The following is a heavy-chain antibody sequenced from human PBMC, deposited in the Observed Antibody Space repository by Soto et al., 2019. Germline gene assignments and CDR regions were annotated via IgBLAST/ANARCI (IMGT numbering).Heavy chain of an antibody. J-gene: IGHJ5*02. Sequence: EVQLLESGGGLVQPGGSLRLSCAASGFTFSSYAMSWVRQAPGKGLEWVSAISGSGGSTYYADSVKGRFTISRDNSKNTLYLQMNSLRAEDTAVYYCAKDGYYGSGSYYVSSYNWFDPWGQGTLVTVSS. CDR3: AKDGYYGSGSYYVSSYNWFDP. V-gene: IGHV3-23*01. D-gene: IGHD3-10*01. CDR2: ISGSGGST. CDR1: GFTFSSYA.